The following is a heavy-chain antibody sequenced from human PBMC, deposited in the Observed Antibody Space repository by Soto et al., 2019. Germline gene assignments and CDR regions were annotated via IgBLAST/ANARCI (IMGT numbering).Heavy chain of an antibody. J-gene: IGHJ4*02. CDR2: IKRDGSEK. Sequence: GGSLRLSCAASGFTFSSYGMHWVRQAPEKGLEWVAQIKRDGSEKYYVDSVKGRFTISRDNAKNALYLQMNSLRVEDTAVYYCAREGVATITYDYWGQGILVTVSS. CDR1: GFTFSSYG. V-gene: IGHV3-7*05. CDR3: AREGVATITYDY. D-gene: IGHD5-12*01.